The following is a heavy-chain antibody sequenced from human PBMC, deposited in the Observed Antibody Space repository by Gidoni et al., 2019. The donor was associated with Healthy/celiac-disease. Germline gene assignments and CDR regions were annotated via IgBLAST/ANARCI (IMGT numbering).Heavy chain of an antibody. CDR2: IYSGGST. CDR3: AREHSFEVAFDI. D-gene: IGHD5-18*01. V-gene: IGHV3-66*01. Sequence: EVQLVESGGGLVQPGGSLRLSCAASGFTVSSNYMSWVRQSPGKGLEWVSVIYSGGSTYYADSVKGRFTISRDNSKNTLYLQMNSLRAEDTAVYYCAREHSFEVAFDIWGQGTMVTVSS. J-gene: IGHJ3*02. CDR1: GFTVSSNY.